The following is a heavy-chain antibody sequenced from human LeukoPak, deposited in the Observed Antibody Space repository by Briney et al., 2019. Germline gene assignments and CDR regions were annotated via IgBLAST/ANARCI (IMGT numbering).Heavy chain of an antibody. D-gene: IGHD6-13*01. CDR1: GFTFDDYA. CDR2: ISWNSGSI. Sequence: GGSLRLSCAASGFTFDDYAMHWVRQAPGKGLEWASGISWNSGSIGYADSVKGRFTISRDNAKNSLYLQMNSLRAEDTALYYCAKDSSSSSWSGAFDIWGQGTMVTVSS. CDR3: AKDSSSSSWSGAFDI. J-gene: IGHJ3*02. V-gene: IGHV3-9*01.